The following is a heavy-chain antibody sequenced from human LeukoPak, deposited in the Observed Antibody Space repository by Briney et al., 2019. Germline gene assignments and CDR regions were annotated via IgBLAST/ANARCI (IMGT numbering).Heavy chain of an antibody. CDR1: GGSISSYC. V-gene: IGHV4-59*01. CDR3: ARVRAYYYMDV. J-gene: IGHJ6*03. CDR2: IYYSGST. Sequence: SETLSLTCTVSGGSISSYCWSWIRQPPGKGLEWIGYIYYSGSTNYNPSLKSRVTISVDTSKNQFSLKLSSVTAADTAVYYCARVRAYYYMDVWGKGTTVTVSS.